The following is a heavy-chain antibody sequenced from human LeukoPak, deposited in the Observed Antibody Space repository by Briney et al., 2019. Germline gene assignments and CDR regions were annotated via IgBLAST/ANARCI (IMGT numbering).Heavy chain of an antibody. D-gene: IGHD5-18*01. CDR3: ARTTEGGYTYGYFYYYYMDV. CDR2: IYYSGST. Sequence: SETLSLTCTVSGGSISSYYWSWIRQPPGKGLEWIGYIYYSGSTNYNPSLKSRVTISVDTSKNQFSLKLTSVTAADTAVYYCARTTEGGYTYGYFYYYYMDVWGKGTTVTIS. J-gene: IGHJ6*03. V-gene: IGHV4-59*01. CDR1: GGSISSYY.